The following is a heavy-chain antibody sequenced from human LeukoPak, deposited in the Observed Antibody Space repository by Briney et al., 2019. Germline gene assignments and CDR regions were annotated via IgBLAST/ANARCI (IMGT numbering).Heavy chain of an antibody. Sequence: ASVKVSCNVSGYSLTELSLHWVRQAPGKGLEWMGGLDPADGEMIYTQMFQGRITMTEDSSTDTAYMEMSSLRSDDTAVYYCATGRTKWDLLNYWGQGTLVTVSS. CDR1: GYSLTELS. CDR3: ATGRTKWDLLNY. V-gene: IGHV1-24*01. J-gene: IGHJ4*02. D-gene: IGHD1-26*01. CDR2: LDPADGEM.